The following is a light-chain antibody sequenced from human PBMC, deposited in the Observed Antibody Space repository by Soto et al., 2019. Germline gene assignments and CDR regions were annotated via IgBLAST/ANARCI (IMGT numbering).Light chain of an antibody. Sequence: EIVLTQSPATLSLSPGERATLSCRASQSVGYHLAWYQQKPGQAPRLLIYDASNRATGIPARFSGSGSGTDFTLAISSLEPEDFAVYYCQQRRNWPPLTFGGGTKVDTK. J-gene: IGKJ4*01. V-gene: IGKV3-11*01. CDR1: QSVGYH. CDR3: QQRRNWPPLT. CDR2: DAS.